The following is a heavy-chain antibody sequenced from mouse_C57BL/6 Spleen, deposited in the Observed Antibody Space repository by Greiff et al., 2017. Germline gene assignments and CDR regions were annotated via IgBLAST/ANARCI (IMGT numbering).Heavy chain of an antibody. CDR2: ISSGSSTI. J-gene: IGHJ2*01. CDR1: GFTFSDYG. Sequence: EVNVVESGGGLVKPGGSLKLSCAASGFTFSDYGMHWVRQAPEKGLEWVAYISSGSSTIYYADTVKGRFTISRDNAKNTLFLQMTSLRSEDTAMYYCARGSYYYGSSSYFDYWGQGTTLTVSS. D-gene: IGHD1-1*01. CDR3: ARGSYYYGSSSYFDY. V-gene: IGHV5-17*01.